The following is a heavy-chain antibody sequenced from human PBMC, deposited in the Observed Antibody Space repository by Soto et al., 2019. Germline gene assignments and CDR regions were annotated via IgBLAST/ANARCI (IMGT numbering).Heavy chain of an antibody. CDR3: AKYQYSSTSGTFDY. CDR1: GLNFISYA. D-gene: IGHD6-13*01. Sequence: GVSKRLSCTAAGLNFISYAMSWVRKNTGKGLEWVSAISGTGGSAYYTDSVKGRFTISRDNSKNTVFLQMNSLRAEDTAVHYCAKYQYSSTSGTFDYWGQGTLVTVSS. J-gene: IGHJ4*02. V-gene: IGHV3-23*01. CDR2: ISGTGGSA.